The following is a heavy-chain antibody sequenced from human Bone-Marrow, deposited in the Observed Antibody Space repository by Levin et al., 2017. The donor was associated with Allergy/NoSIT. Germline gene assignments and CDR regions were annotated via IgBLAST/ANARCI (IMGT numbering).Heavy chain of an antibody. CDR1: GFTFDDYG. V-gene: IGHV3-20*04. Sequence: GESLKISCAASGFTFDDYGMSWVRQAPGKGLEWVSGINWNGGSTGYADSVKGRFTISRDNAKNSLYLQMNSLRAEDTALYYCARDLYGDYGGYWGQGTLVTVSS. J-gene: IGHJ4*02. D-gene: IGHD4-17*01. CDR2: INWNGGST. CDR3: ARDLYGDYGGY.